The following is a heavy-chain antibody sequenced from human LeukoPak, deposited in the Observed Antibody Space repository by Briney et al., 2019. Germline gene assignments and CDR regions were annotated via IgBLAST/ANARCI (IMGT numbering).Heavy chain of an antibody. Sequence: SETLSLTCTVSGGSISSYYWSWIRQPAGKGLEWIGRIYTSGSTNYNPSLKSRVTMSVDTSKNQFSLKLSSVTAADTAVYYCARDEGGGCSSTSCYPNWFDPWGQGTLVTVSS. CDR3: ARDEGGGCSSTSCYPNWFDP. J-gene: IGHJ5*02. CDR1: GGSISSYY. V-gene: IGHV4-4*07. CDR2: IYTSGST. D-gene: IGHD2-2*01.